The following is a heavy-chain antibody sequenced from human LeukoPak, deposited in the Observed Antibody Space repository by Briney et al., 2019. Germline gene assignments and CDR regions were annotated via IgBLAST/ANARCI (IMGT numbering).Heavy chain of an antibody. J-gene: IGHJ4*02. CDR3: ARDRSVAALWGHMGLDY. V-gene: IGHV4-30-4*08. Sequence: SQTLSLTCSVYAGSISSGDYYWSWIRQPPGKGLEWIGYIYYSGSTYYNPSLKRRVTISVDTSKNQFSLKLSSVTAADTAVYYCARDRSVAALWGHMGLDYWGQGTLVTVSS. CDR1: AGSISSGDYY. CDR2: IYYSGST. D-gene: IGHD6-19*01.